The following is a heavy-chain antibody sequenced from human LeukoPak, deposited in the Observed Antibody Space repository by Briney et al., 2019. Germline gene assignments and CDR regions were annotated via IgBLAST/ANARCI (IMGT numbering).Heavy chain of an antibody. CDR3: ARVCDLLRWFGELLYGPDDAFDI. V-gene: IGHV1-2*02. CDR2: INPNSGGT. D-gene: IGHD3-10*01. J-gene: IGHJ3*02. CDR1: GYTFTSYY. Sequence: ASVKVSCKASGYTFTSYYMHWVRQAPGQGLEWMGWINPNSGGTNYAQKFQGRVTMTRDTSISTAYMELSRLRSDDTAVYYCARVCDLLRWFGELLYGPDDAFDIWGQGTMVTVSS.